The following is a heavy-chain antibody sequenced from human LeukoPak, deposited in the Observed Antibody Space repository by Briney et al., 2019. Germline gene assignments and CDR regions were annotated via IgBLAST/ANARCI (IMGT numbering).Heavy chain of an antibody. CDR2: ISAYNSNT. V-gene: IGHV1-18*01. CDR1: GYTFTSYG. CDR3: ARDFRSYYGSGSYYRDAFDI. Sequence: ASVKVSCKASGYTFTSYGISWVRQAPGQGLEWMGWISAYNSNTNYAQKLQGRVTMTTDTSTSTAYMELRSLRSDDTAVCYCARDFRSYYGSGSYYRDAFDIWGQGTMVTVSS. J-gene: IGHJ3*02. D-gene: IGHD3-10*01.